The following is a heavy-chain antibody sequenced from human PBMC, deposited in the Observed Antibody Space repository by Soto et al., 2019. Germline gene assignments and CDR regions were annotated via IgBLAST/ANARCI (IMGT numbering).Heavy chain of an antibody. CDR1: GFTFSSYA. J-gene: IGHJ5*02. V-gene: IGHV3-23*01. D-gene: IGHD6-13*01. CDR3: AKNPVSRYSSRYGPEYNWFDP. Sequence: GSLRLSCAASGFTFSSYAMTWVRQAPGKGLEWVSTISGSGGSTYYADSVKGRFTISRDNSKNTLYLQMNSLRAEDTAVYYCAKNPVSRYSSRYGPEYNWFDPWGQGTLVTVSS. CDR2: ISGSGGST.